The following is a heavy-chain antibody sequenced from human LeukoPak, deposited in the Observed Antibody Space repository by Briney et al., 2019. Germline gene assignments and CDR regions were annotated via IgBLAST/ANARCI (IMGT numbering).Heavy chain of an antibody. V-gene: IGHV3-30-3*02. J-gene: IGHJ4*02. Sequence: PGGSLRLSGAASGFTFSSYAMHWVRQAPGKGLEWVAVISYDGSNKYYADSVKGRFTISRDNSKNTLYLQMNSLRAEDTAVYYCAKWYYDSSGYLAPGYYFDYWGQGTLVTVSS. D-gene: IGHD3-22*01. CDR1: GFTFSSYA. CDR3: AKWYYDSSGYLAPGYYFDY. CDR2: ISYDGSNK.